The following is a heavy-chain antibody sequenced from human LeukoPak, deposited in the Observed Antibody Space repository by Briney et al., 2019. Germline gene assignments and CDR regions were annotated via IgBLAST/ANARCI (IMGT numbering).Heavy chain of an antibody. D-gene: IGHD6-13*01. V-gene: IGHV3-7*04. Sequence: PGGSLRLSCADSGFTFSAYWMSWVRQAPEKGLEWVANINQDGNEKYYVDSVKGRFTISRDNAKNSLSLQMNSLRAEDTAVYYCARRYSSSWSGFDPWGQGTLVTVSS. J-gene: IGHJ5*02. CDR2: INQDGNEK. CDR3: ARRYSSSWSGFDP. CDR1: GFTFSAYW.